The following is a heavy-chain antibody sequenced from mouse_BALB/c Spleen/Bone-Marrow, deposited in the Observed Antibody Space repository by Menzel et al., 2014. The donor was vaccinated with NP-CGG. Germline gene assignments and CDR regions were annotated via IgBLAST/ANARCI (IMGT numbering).Heavy chain of an antibody. V-gene: IGHV1-67*01. J-gene: IGHJ2*01. CDR1: GYKFTDYA. D-gene: IGHD1-1*01. CDR2: ISTYSGNT. Sequence: QVQLQQSGPELVRPGVSVKISCKGSGYKFTDYAMHWVKQSHAKSLEWIGLISTYSGNTHYNQKFKGKATMTVDKSSSTAHMELARLTSEDSAIYYCARNFYGSAYFDFWGQGSTPTVSS. CDR3: ARNFYGSAYFDF.